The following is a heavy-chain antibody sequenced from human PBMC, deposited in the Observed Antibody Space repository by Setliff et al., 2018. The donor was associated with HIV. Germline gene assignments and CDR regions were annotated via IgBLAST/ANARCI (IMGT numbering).Heavy chain of an antibody. V-gene: IGHV4-31*03. CDR2: IFHTGST. D-gene: IGHD5-12*01. J-gene: IGHJ4*02. CDR3: ARRRDGYNLIDY. Sequence: SETLSLTCTVSDGSINSANWYWTWIRQHPGRGLEYIGYIFHTGSTYYNPSLESRVTMSVDTSKNQFSLKLNSVTAADTAIYYCARRRDGYNLIDYWGQGTLVTVSS. CDR1: DGSINSANWY.